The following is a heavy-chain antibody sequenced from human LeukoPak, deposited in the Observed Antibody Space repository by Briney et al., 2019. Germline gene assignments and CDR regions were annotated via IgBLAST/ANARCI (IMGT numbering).Heavy chain of an antibody. CDR2: ISSSGSTI. CDR3: ARNGYYYDSSGYYFDY. D-gene: IGHD3-22*01. J-gene: IGHJ4*02. CDR1: GFTFSSYE. V-gene: IGHV3-48*03. Sequence: GGSLRLSCAASGFTFSSYEMNWVRQAPGKGLEWVSYISSSGSTIYYADSVKGRFTISRDNAKNSLYLQMNSLRAEDTAVHYCARNGYYYDSSGYYFDYWGQGTLVTVSS.